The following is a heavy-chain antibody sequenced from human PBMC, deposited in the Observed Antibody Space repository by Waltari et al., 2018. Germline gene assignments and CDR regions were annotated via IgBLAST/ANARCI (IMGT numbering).Heavy chain of an antibody. V-gene: IGHV4-30-2*01. CDR1: GGSISSGGYS. CDR2: IYHSGST. J-gene: IGHJ5*02. Sequence: QLQLQESGSGLVKPSQTLSLTCAVSGGSISSGGYSWSWIRQPPGKGLEWIGYIYHSGSTYYNPSLKSRVTISVDRSKNQFSLKLSSVTAADTAVYYCVRVGDYSSPFNWFDPWGQGTLVTVSS. D-gene: IGHD4-4*01. CDR3: VRVGDYSSPFNWFDP.